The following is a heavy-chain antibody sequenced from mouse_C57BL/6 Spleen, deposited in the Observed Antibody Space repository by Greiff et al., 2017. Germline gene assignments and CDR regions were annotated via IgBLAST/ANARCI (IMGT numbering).Heavy chain of an antibody. V-gene: IGHV1-26*01. CDR1: GYTFTDYY. Sequence: EVKLQQSGPELVKPGASVKISCKASGYTFTDYYMNWVKQSHGKSLEWIGDINPNNGGTSYNQKFKGKATLTVDKSSSTAYMELRSLTSEDSAVYYCADGSRFWGQGTSVTVSS. CDR2: INPNNGGT. D-gene: IGHD1-1*01. J-gene: IGHJ4*01. CDR3: ADGSRF.